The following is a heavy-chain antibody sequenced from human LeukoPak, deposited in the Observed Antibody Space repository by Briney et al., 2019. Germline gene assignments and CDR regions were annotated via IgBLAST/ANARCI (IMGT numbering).Heavy chain of an antibody. D-gene: IGHD4-23*01. CDR2: FDPEDGET. V-gene: IGHV1-24*01. Sequence: ASVKVSCKVSGYTLTELSMHWVRQAPGKGLEWMGGFDPEDGETIYAQKFQGRVTMTEDTSTDTAYMELSSLRSEDTAVYYCATEQPTTVVMVAAYDAFDIWGQGTMVTVSS. CDR3: ATEQPTTVVMVAAYDAFDI. CDR1: GYTLTELS. J-gene: IGHJ3*02.